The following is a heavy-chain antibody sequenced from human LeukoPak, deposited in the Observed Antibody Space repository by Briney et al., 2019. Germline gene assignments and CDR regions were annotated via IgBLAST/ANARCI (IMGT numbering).Heavy chain of an antibody. CDR2: MNPNSGNT. V-gene: IGHV1-8*01. D-gene: IGHD6-19*01. CDR3: AIALGYSSGWRRYYFDY. CDR1: GYTFTSYD. J-gene: IGHJ4*02. Sequence: GASVKVSCKASGYTFTSYDINWVRQATGQGLEWMGWMNPNSGNTGYAQKFQGRVTMTRNTSISTAYMELSSLRSEDTAVYYCAIALGYSSGWRRYYFDYWGQGTLVTVSS.